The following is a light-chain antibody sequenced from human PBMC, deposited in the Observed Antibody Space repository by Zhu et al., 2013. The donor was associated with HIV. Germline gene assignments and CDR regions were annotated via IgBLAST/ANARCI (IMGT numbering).Light chain of an antibody. V-gene: IGKV3-20*01. CDR1: QSVSSSF. Sequence: DIVLTQSPGTLSLSPGERATLSCRASQSVSSSFLAWYQQKPGQAPRLLMYGASSRGTGIPDRFSGSGSGTDFTLTISSLQSEDFAVYYCQQYNKWPPITFGQGTRLEIK. J-gene: IGKJ5*01. CDR2: GAS. CDR3: QQYNKWPPIT.